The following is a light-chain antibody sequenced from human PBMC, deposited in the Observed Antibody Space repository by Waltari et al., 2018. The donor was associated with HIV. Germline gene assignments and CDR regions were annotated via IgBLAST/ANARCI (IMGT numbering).Light chain of an antibody. CDR2: QVS. CDR3: MQGTHWRT. V-gene: IGKV2-30*01. CDR1: QNLVYGNGKTY. Sequence: DVVLTQFPLSLTVPLGQPASISCWSSQNLVYGNGKTYLNWFQQRPGQPPRRLIYQVSNRDSGVPDRFSGSGSGSDFTLTISSVEAEDVGIYYCMQGTHWRTFGQGTKVEIK. J-gene: IGKJ1*01.